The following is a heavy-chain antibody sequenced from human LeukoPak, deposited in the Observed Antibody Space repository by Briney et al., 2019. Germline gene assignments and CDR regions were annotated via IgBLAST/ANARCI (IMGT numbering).Heavy chain of an antibody. CDR3: ARIGYDSSGYYYYFDY. Sequence: PGGSLRLSCAASGFTFDDYGMSWVRQPPGKGLEWVSGLNWNGGSTGYADSVKGRFTISRDNAKNSLYLQMNSLRAEDTALYYCARIGYDSSGYYYYFDYWGQGTLVTVSS. V-gene: IGHV3-20*04. CDR2: LNWNGGST. CDR1: GFTFDDYG. J-gene: IGHJ4*02. D-gene: IGHD3-22*01.